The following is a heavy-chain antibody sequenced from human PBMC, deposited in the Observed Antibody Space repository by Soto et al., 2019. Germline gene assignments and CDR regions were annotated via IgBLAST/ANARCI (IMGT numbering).Heavy chain of an antibody. CDR1: GYTFTSYG. V-gene: IGHV1-18*01. Sequence: ASVKVSCKASGYTFTSYGISWVRQAPGQGLERMGWISAYNGNTNCAQKLQGRVTMTTDTSTSTAYMELRSLRSDDTAVYYCASLPVGYCSGGSSYEVGAFDIWGQGTMVTVSS. CDR3: ASLPVGYCSGGSSYEVGAFDI. D-gene: IGHD2-15*01. J-gene: IGHJ3*02. CDR2: ISAYNGNT.